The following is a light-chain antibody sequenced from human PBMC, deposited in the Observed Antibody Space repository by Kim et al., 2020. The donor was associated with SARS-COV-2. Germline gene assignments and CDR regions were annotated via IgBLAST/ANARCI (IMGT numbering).Light chain of an antibody. V-gene: IGLV2-14*03. J-gene: IGLJ3*02. CDR2: DVS. CDR1: RSAVGAYDF. CDR3: SSYTTASTRV. Sequence: GQSITLPCTGPRSAVGAYDFVSWYQQHPCKAPKVIISDVSDRPAGVSNRFSGSKSGNTASLTISGLQAEDEADYYCSSYTTASTRVFGGGTKVTVL.